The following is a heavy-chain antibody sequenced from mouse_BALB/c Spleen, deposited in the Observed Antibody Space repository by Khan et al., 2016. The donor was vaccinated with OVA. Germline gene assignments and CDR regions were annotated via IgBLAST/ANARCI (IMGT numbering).Heavy chain of an antibody. Sequence: EVQLQESGPGLVKPSQSLSLTCTVTGYSITSDYAWNWIRQFPGNKLEWMGYISYSGRTSYNPSLKSRISITRDTSKNKFFLQLNSVTTEDTATYYCARSVTITTVVTTDCDYWGQGTTLTVSS. D-gene: IGHD1-1*01. CDR3: ARSVTITTVVTTDCDY. J-gene: IGHJ2*01. CDR2: ISYSGRT. V-gene: IGHV3-2*02. CDR1: GYSITSDYA.